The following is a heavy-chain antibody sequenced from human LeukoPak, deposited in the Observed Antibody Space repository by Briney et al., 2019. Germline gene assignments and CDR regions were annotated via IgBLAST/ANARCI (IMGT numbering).Heavy chain of an antibody. CDR2: IYNSGST. CDR3: ASLFFDSSGHLEFDY. CDR1: GGSIIISNYY. V-gene: IGHV4-39*02. J-gene: IGHJ4*01. Sequence: PSETLSLTCTVSGGSIIISNYYWGWIRQPPGKGLEWIGSIYNSGSTHYNPSLKSRATISVDTSKNHFSLRLSSVTAADTAVYYCASLFFDSSGHLEFDYWGHGTLVTVSS. D-gene: IGHD3-22*01.